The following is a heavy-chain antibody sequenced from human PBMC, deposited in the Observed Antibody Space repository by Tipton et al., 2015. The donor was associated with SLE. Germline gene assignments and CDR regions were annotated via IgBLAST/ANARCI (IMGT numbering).Heavy chain of an antibody. CDR2: VMDKGNSYAT. J-gene: IGHJ3*02. V-gene: IGHV3-73*01. D-gene: IGHD3-22*01. Sequence: SLRLSCAASGFTFSGSAVHWVRQPSGKGLEWVGRVMDKGNSYATAYAASVKGRFTISRDDSKNTAYLQMNSLKTDDAAVYYCTRHGDSSGPLGYAFDIWGQGTMVTVSS. CDR3: TRHGDSSGPLGYAFDI. CDR1: GFTFSGSA.